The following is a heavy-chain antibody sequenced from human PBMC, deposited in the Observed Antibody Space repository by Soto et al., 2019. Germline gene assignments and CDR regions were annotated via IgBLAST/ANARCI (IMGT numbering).Heavy chain of an antibody. Sequence: PGESLKISCVGSGYSFTSYWIGWVRQMPGKGLEWMGIIYPGDSDTRYSPSFRGQVTISADKSISTAYLQWSSLKASDTAMYYCMRQLGVDADNWFNPWGQGTLVTSPQ. CDR3: MRQLGVDADNWFNP. D-gene: IGHD2-8*01. CDR1: GYSFTSYW. J-gene: IGHJ5*02. V-gene: IGHV5-51*01. CDR2: IYPGDSDT.